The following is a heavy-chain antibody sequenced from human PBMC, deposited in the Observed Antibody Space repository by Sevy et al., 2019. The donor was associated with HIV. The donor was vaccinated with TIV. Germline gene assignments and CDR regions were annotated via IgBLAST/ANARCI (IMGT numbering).Heavy chain of an antibody. V-gene: IGHV4-59*01. J-gene: IGHJ4*02. D-gene: IGHD6-13*01. CDR3: ARGGPNQHQLDYFDY. CDR2: SGST. Sequence: KQSQTLSLTCTVSGVSISNYYWAWIRQPPGKGLECVGFSGSTNYNPSLKSRVTTSVDTSKNHFSLKLSSVTVADTAIYYCARGGPNQHQLDYFDYWGQGTLVTVSS. CDR1: GVSISNYY.